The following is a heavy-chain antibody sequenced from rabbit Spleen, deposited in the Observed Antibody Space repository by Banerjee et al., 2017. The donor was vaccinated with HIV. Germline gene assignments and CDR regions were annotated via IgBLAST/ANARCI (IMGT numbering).Heavy chain of an antibody. CDR3: ARGSATMTMVITGYYFNL. V-gene: IGHV1S40*01. J-gene: IGHJ4*01. CDR1: GFSFSSSYY. Sequence: QSLEESGGDLVKPGASLTLTCTASGFSFSSSYYICWVRQAPGKGLEWIACIYAGDSSSTYYASWAKGRFTISKTSSTTVTLQMTSLTAADTATYFCARGSATMTMVITGYYFNLWGQGTLVTVS. D-gene: IGHD2-1*01. CDR2: IYAGDSSST.